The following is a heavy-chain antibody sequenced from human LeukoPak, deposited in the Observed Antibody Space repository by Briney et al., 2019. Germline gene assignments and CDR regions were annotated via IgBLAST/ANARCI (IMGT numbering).Heavy chain of an antibody. J-gene: IGHJ4*02. CDR1: GFTFSSYS. Sequence: GGSLRLSCAASGFTFSSYSMNWVRQAPGKGLEWVSSISSSSYIYYADSVKGRFTISRDNAKNSLYLQMNSLRAEDTAVYYCARADWDTAMIDYWGQGTLVTVSS. CDR2: ISSSSYI. D-gene: IGHD5-18*01. V-gene: IGHV3-21*01. CDR3: ARADWDTAMIDY.